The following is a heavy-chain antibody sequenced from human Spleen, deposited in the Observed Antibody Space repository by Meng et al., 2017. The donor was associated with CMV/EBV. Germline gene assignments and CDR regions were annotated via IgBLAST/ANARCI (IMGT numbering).Heavy chain of an antibody. V-gene: IGHV4-34*01. CDR1: GGSFSGYY. CDR2: INHSGST. CDR3: ARALRGYSYGYYYDSSGYYFDY. D-gene: IGHD3-22*01. J-gene: IGHJ4*02. Sequence: QVQLQQWGAGLLKPSETLSLTCAVYGGSFSGYYWSWIRQPPGKGLEWIGEINHSGSTNYNPSLKSRVTISVDTSKNQFSLKLSSVTAADTAVYYCARALRGYSYGYYYDSSGYYFDYWGQGTLVTVSA.